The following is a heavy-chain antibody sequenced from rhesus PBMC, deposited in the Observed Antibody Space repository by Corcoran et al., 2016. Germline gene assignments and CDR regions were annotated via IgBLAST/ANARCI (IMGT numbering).Heavy chain of an antibody. Sequence: QVQLVQSGAEVKKPGASVKLSCKASGYTLTSYYINRVSQAPGKVFEWLRWFSPRNGYTGFAQKFQGRVTMTRDTSTSTAYMELSSLRSEDTAVYYCTRDGGSYYFYNSLDVWGRGVLVTVSS. V-gene: IGHV1S9*01. D-gene: IGHD3-16*01. CDR1: GYTLTSYY. CDR3: TRDGGSYYFYNSLDV. J-gene: IGHJ5-2*02. CDR2: FSPRNGYT.